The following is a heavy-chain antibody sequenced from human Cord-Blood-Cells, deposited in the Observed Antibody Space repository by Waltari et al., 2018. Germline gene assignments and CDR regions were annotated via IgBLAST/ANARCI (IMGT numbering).Heavy chain of an antibody. V-gene: IGHV4-31*03. D-gene: IGHD5-12*01. Sequence: QVQLQESGPGLVKPSQPLSLTCTVSGGSISSGGYYWSWIRQHPGKGLEWIGYIYYSGSTYYNPSLKSRVTISVDTSKNQFSLKLSSVTAADTAVYYCAREGVGGYAAFDYWGQGTLVTVSS. CDR2: IYYSGST. CDR1: GGSISSGGYY. J-gene: IGHJ4*02. CDR3: AREGVGGYAAFDY.